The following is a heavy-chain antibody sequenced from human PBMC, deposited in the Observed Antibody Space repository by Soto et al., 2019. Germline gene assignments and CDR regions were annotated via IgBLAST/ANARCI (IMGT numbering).Heavy chain of an antibody. CDR1: GGSFSGYY. Sequence: PSETLSLTCAAYGGSFSGYYWSWIRQPPGKGLEWIGEINHSGSTNYNPSLKSRVTISVDTSKNQFSLKLSSVTAADTAVYYCARGPREEVTANTYYYYGMDVWGQGTTVTVSS. D-gene: IGHD2-21*02. CDR2: INHSGST. V-gene: IGHV4-34*01. J-gene: IGHJ6*02. CDR3: ARGPREEVTANTYYYYGMDV.